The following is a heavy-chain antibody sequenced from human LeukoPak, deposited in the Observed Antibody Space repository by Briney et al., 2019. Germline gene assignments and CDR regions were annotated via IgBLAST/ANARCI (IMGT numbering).Heavy chain of an antibody. CDR2: IYYSGST. V-gene: IGHV4-31*03. D-gene: IGHD3-10*01. CDR3: ARVLGSGSYYLDY. Sequence: SQTLSLTCTVSGGSISSGGYYWSRIRQHPGKGLEWIGYIYYSGSTYYNPSLKSRVTISVDTSKNQFSLKLSSVTAADTAVYYCARVLGSGSYYLDYWGQGTLVTVSS. J-gene: IGHJ4*02. CDR1: GGSISSGGYY.